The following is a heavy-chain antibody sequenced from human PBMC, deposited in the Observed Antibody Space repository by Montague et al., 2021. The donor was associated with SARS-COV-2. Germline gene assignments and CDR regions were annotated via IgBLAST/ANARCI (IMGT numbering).Heavy chain of an antibody. CDR2: VSSAGVYI. CDR3: ARMYCSSTTCSPYYYGLDV. J-gene: IGHJ6*02. CDR1: GFTFRNYT. Sequence: SLRLSCAASGFTFRNYTINWVRQAPGKGLGWVSSVSSAGVYIHYADSLKGRFTITRDNAKNSVYLQMNSLRAEDTAVYYCARMYCSSTTCSPYYYGLDVWGQGTTVTVSS. V-gene: IGHV3-21*01. D-gene: IGHD2-2*01.